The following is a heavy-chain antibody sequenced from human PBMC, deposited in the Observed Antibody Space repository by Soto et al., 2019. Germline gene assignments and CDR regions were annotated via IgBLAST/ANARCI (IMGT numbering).Heavy chain of an antibody. J-gene: IGHJ4*02. Sequence: QVQLVESGGGVVQPGRSLRLSCAASGFTFSSYAMHWVRQAPGKGLEWVAVISYDGSNKYYADSVKGRFTISRDNSKNTLYLQMTSLRAEDTAVYYCARDPGYSSGWSHFDYWGQGTLVTVSS. CDR2: ISYDGSNK. D-gene: IGHD6-19*01. CDR1: GFTFSSYA. V-gene: IGHV3-30-3*01. CDR3: ARDPGYSSGWSHFDY.